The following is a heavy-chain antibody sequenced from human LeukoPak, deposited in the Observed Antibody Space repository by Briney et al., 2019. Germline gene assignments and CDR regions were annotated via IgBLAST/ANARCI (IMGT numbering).Heavy chain of an antibody. CDR2: ISSGSTYI. V-gene: IGHV3-21*01. CDR3: ARRVASANDAFDI. Sequence: PGGSLRLSCAASGFTFSSYSMNWVRQAPGKGLEWVSSISSGSTYIYYGDSLKGRFTISRDNAKNSLYPQMNSLRAEDTAVYYCARRVASANDAFDIWGQGTMVTVSS. D-gene: IGHD6-13*01. CDR1: GFTFSSYS. J-gene: IGHJ3*02.